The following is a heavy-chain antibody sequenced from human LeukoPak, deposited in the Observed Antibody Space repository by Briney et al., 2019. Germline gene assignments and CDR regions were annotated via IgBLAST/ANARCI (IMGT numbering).Heavy chain of an antibody. J-gene: IGHJ4*02. D-gene: IGHD1-26*01. CDR2: IKQDGSEK. Sequence: GGSLRLSCAASGFTFSSYWMGWVRQAPGKGLEWVANIKQDGSEKYYVDSVKGRFTISRDTSKNTLYLEMNSLRAEDTAVFYCAKDRSGSYSQGLDYWGQGTLVTVSS. CDR3: AKDRSGSYSQGLDY. V-gene: IGHV3-7*01. CDR1: GFTFSSYW.